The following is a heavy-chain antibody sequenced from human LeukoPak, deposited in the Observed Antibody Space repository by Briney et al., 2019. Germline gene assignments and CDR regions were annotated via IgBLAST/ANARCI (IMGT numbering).Heavy chain of an antibody. CDR1: GFTFSSYT. CDR3: ARSRFGHDAFDI. J-gene: IGHJ3*02. D-gene: IGHD3-10*01. Sequence: PGGSLRLSCAASGFTFSSYTMSWVRQAPGKGLEWVSGISSGGLSTDYADSVKGRFTISRDNSKNTLYVQTNSLRAEDTAVYFCARSRFGHDAFDIWGPGTMVTVSS. V-gene: IGHV3-23*01. CDR2: ISSGGLST.